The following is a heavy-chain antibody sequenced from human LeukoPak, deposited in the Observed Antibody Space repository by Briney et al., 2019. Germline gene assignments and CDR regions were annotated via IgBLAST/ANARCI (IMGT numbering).Heavy chain of an antibody. V-gene: IGHV1-18*01. CDR3: ARVDRSYSGYDLDYYHYYMDV. CDR1: GYTFTSYG. J-gene: IGHJ6*03. D-gene: IGHD5-12*01. Sequence: ASVKDSRKASGYTFTSYGLTWVRPAPGQGLEWMGWISAYNGHTKYPQKLQGRVTMTTDTSTSTAYMELRSLRSDDTAVYYCARVDRSYSGYDLDYYHYYMDVWGKGTTVTVSS. CDR2: ISAYNGHT.